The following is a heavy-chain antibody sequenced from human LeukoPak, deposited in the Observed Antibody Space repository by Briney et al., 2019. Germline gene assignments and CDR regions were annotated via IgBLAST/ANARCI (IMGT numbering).Heavy chain of an antibody. CDR1: GGTFSSYA. CDR3: ARTGGSSWYQYFGFDY. J-gene: IGHJ4*02. D-gene: IGHD6-13*01. Sequence: SVKVSCKASGGTFSSYAISWVRRAPGQGLEWMGGIIPIFGTANYAQKFQGRVTITADESTSTAYMELSSLRSEDTAVYYCARTGGSSWYQYFGFDYWGQGTLVTVSS. CDR2: IIPIFGTA. V-gene: IGHV1-69*13.